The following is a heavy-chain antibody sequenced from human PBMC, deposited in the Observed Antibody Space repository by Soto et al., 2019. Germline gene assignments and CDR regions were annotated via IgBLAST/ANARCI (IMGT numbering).Heavy chain of an antibody. D-gene: IGHD3-9*01. CDR1: GYTFTSYG. CDR3: ARSLVLTGYYLTNWFDP. Sequence: ASVKVSCKASGYTFTSYGISWVRQAPGQELEWMGWISAYNGNTNYAQKLQGRVTMTTDTSTSTAYMELRSLRSDDTAVYYCARSLVLTGYYLTNWFDPWGQGTLVTVSS. J-gene: IGHJ5*02. V-gene: IGHV1-18*01. CDR2: ISAYNGNT.